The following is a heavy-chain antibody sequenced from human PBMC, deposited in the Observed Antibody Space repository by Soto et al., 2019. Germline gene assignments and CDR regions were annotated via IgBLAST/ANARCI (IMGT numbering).Heavy chain of an antibody. D-gene: IGHD4-17*01. CDR1: GFTFSTYW. Sequence: EVQLVESGGGLVQPGGSLRLSCAASGFTFSTYWMHWVRQAPGKGLVWVSRIRPDGGRTDYADSVKGRFTISRDNADDTLYLHMSSLRAADTAVYYRVSASYGDHEYFQNWGQGTLVTVSS. V-gene: IGHV3-74*01. CDR3: VSASYGDHEYFQN. CDR2: IRPDGGRT. J-gene: IGHJ1*01.